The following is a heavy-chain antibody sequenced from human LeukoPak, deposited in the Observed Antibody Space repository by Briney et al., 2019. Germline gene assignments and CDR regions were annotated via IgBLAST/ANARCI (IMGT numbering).Heavy chain of an antibody. CDR1: GFTFSSYA. J-gene: IGHJ4*02. Sequence: PGGSLRLSCAASGFTFSSYATGWVRQAPGKGLEWVSVISSGGSTNYGDSVKGRFTISRDNSKNALYLQMNSLRAEDTAVYYCARDWGYCDSTTCHVFDYWGQGTLVTVSS. V-gene: IGHV3-53*01. CDR2: ISSGGST. D-gene: IGHD2-2*01. CDR3: ARDWGYCDSTTCHVFDY.